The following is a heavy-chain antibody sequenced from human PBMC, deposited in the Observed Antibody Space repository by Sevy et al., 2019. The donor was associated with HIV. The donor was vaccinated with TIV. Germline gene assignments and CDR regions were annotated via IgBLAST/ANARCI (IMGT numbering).Heavy chain of an antibody. CDR2: ISDGGGTT. CDR1: GFTFRNYV. Sequence: GGSLRLSCAASGFTFRNYVMNWVRQPPGKGLEWVSLISDGGGTTYYADSVKGRFTISRDDSKSTLYLQMNSLRVEDTAVYFCAKRVAGALAALDIWGQRTMVTVSS. J-gene: IGHJ3*02. D-gene: IGHD3-10*01. CDR3: AKRVAGALAALDI. V-gene: IGHV3-23*01.